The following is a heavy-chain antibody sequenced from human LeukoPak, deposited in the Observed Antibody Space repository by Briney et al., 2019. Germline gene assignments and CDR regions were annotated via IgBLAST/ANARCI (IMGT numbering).Heavy chain of an antibody. CDR3: ARGENNYGYYYFDY. J-gene: IGHJ4*02. V-gene: IGHV3-21*01. D-gene: IGHD5-18*01. CDR2: ISSSSSYI. Sequence: PGGSLRLSCAASGFTFSSYAMSWVRQAPGKGLEGVSSISSSSSYIYYADSVKGRFTISRDNAKNSLYLQMNSLRAEDTAVYYCARGENNYGYYYFDYWGQGTLVTVSS. CDR1: GFTFSSYA.